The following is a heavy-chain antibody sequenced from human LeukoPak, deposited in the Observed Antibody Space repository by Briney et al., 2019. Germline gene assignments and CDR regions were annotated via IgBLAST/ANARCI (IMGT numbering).Heavy chain of an antibody. CDR3: AELGITMIGGV. D-gene: IGHD3-10*02. CDR2: ISGSGGTT. V-gene: IGHV3-23*01. CDR1: GFTFSSYA. Sequence: PGGSLRLSCAASGFTFSSYAMSWVRQAPGKGLEWVSTISGSGGTTYYADSVKGRFTISRDNSKNTLYLQMSSLRAEDTAVYYCAELGITMIGGVWGKGTTVTISS. J-gene: IGHJ6*04.